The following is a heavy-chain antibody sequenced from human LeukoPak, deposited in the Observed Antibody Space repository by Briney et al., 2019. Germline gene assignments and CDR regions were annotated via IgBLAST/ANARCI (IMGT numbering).Heavy chain of an antibody. Sequence: GGSLRLSCAASGFTFSGYGMHWVRQAPGKRLEWVAVISYDGINKFYADSVKGRFTISRDNSKNTLYLQMNSLRAEDTAVYYCAKGYCSDTNCPIDYWGQGTLVTVSS. V-gene: IGHV3-30*18. CDR1: GFTFSGYG. J-gene: IGHJ4*02. CDR3: AKGYCSDTNCPIDY. CDR2: ISYDGINK. D-gene: IGHD2-2*01.